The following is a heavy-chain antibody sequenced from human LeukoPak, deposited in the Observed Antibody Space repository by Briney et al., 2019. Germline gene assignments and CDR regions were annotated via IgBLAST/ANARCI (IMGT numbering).Heavy chain of an antibody. CDR1: GGSFSGYE. CDR3: ARSVGSA. D-gene: IGHD1-26*01. CDR2: ISHSGST. Sequence: SETLSLTCAVYGGSFSGYEWSWIRQAPGKGPEWIGEISHSGSTNYNPSLKSRVIISIDTSKNQFSLSLTSVTAADTAMYYCARSVGSAWGQGILVTVSS. J-gene: IGHJ5*02. V-gene: IGHV4-34*01.